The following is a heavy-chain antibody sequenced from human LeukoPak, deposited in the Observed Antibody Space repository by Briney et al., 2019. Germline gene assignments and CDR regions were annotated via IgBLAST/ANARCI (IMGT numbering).Heavy chain of an antibody. V-gene: IGHV3-21*04. D-gene: IGHD3-10*01. CDR3: AKDGFEYYYGSGSQGYFDY. Sequence: GSLRLSCAASGFTFSSYSMNWVRQAPGKGLEWVSSISSSSSYIYYADSVKGRFTISRDNAKNSLYLQMNSLRAEDTAVYYCAKDGFEYYYGSGSQGYFDYWGQGTLVTVSS. J-gene: IGHJ4*02. CDR2: ISSSSSYI. CDR1: GFTFSSYS.